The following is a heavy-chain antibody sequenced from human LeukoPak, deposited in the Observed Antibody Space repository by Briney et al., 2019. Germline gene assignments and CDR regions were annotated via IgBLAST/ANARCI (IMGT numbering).Heavy chain of an antibody. V-gene: IGHV3-43*02. CDR1: GFTFDDYA. CDR2: ISGDGGST. J-gene: IGHJ5*02. CDR3: SKDVRAAAYWFVP. Sequence: GGSLRLSCAASGFTFDDYAMHWVRQAPGKGLEWVSLISGDGGSTYYADSVKGRFTISRDNSKNSLYLQMNSLRTDDTALYYCSKDVRAAAYWFVPSGQGTLVTVS. D-gene: IGHD6-13*01.